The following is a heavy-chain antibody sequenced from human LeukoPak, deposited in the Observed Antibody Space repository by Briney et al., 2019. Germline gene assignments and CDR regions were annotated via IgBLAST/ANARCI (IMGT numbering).Heavy chain of an antibody. CDR3: AKVRYDSSGYQSPYFDY. D-gene: IGHD3-22*01. Sequence: GGSLRLSCAASGFTFSSYGMHWVRQAPGKGLEWVSVISGSGGSTYYADSVKGRFTISRDNSKNTLYLQMNSLRAEDTAVYYCAKVRYDSSGYQSPYFDYWGQGILVTVSS. J-gene: IGHJ4*02. V-gene: IGHV3-23*01. CDR1: GFTFSSYG. CDR2: ISGSGGST.